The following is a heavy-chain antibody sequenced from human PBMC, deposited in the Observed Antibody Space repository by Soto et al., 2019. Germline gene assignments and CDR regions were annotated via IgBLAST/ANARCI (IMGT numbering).Heavy chain of an antibody. Sequence: GSLRLSCAASGFTFSNAWMSWVRQAPGKGLEWVGRIKSKTDGGTTDYAAPVKGRFTISRDDSKNTLYLQMSSLKTEDTAVYYCTTDPTFVVVVAASDWSDPWGQGTLVTVSS. V-gene: IGHV3-15*01. J-gene: IGHJ5*02. CDR3: TTDPTFVVVVAASDWSDP. CDR1: GFTFSNAW. D-gene: IGHD2-15*01. CDR2: IKSKTDGGTT.